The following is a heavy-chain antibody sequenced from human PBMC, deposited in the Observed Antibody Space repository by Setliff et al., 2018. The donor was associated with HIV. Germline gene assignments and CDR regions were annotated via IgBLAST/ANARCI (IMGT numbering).Heavy chain of an antibody. J-gene: IGHJ3*02. CDR1: GGSITSHY. V-gene: IGHV4-59*11. D-gene: IGHD1-26*01. CDR2: THYSGRT. Sequence: SETLSLTCTVSGGSITSHYWNWIRQPPGQGLEWIGFTHYSGRTSHNPSLTSRVTFSVDTSKNQFSLKLSSMTDVDTAVYYCARWGETETPTSVKAFDIWGQGTLGTV. CDR3: ARWGETETPTSVKAFDI.